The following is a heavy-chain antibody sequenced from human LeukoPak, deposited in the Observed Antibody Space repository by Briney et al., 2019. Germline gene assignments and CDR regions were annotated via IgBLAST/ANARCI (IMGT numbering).Heavy chain of an antibody. CDR1: GFTFSSCW. Sequence: GSLRLSCAASGFTFSSCWMHWVRQAPGKGLVWVARINSDGRRTTYADSVKGRFTISRDNAKNTLDLQMNSLRAEDAAVYYCTRGSLIAGRRMDVWGPGTTVTVSS. D-gene: IGHD6-6*01. J-gene: IGHJ6*02. CDR2: INSDGRRT. V-gene: IGHV3-74*01. CDR3: TRGSLIAGRRMDV.